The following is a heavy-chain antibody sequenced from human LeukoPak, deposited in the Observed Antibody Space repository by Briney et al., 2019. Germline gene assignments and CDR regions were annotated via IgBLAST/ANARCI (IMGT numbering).Heavy chain of an antibody. CDR1: GFTFSSYS. V-gene: IGHV3-21*01. D-gene: IGHD3-3*01. J-gene: IGHJ4*02. CDR3: ARGDYDFWSGFYL. CDR2: ISSSSSYI. Sequence: GGSLRLSCAASGFTFSSYSINWVRQAPGKGLKWVSSISSSSSYIYYADSVKGRFTISRDNAKNSLFLQMNSLRAEDTAVYYCARGDYDFWSGFYLWGQGTLVTVSS.